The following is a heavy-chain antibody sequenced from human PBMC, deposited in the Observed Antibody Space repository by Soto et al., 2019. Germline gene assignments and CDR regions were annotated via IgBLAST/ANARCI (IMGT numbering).Heavy chain of an antibody. V-gene: IGHV3-66*01. D-gene: IGHD3-10*01. CDR2: IYSGGST. J-gene: IGHJ4*02. CDR1: GFTVSSNY. Sequence: EVQLVESGGGLVQPGGSLRLSCAASGFTVSSNYMSWVRQAPGKGLEWVSVIYSGGSTYYADSVKGRFTISRDNSKNTLYLQMNSLRAEDTAVYYCATTLYGSGTYYSSCPPLYWGQGTLVTVSS. CDR3: ATTLYGSGTYYSSCPPLY.